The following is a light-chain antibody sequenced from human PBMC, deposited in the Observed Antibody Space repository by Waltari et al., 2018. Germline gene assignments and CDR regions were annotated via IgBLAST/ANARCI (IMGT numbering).Light chain of an antibody. V-gene: IGKV3-11*01. CDR2: HAS. CDR1: QSVTNY. J-gene: IGKJ5*01. Sequence: IVLTQSPVILSLSPGETATLSCRASQSVTNYLAWYQQRPGQAPRLLIYHASNRATGIPARFSGSGSGTDFTLTINSLEPEDFAVYYCQQRGTWPPITFGQGTRLEIK. CDR3: QQRGTWPPIT.